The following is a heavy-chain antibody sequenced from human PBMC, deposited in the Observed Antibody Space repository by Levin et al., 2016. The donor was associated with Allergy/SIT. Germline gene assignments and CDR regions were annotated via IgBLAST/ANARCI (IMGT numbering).Heavy chain of an antibody. CDR2: MFHSGTT. J-gene: IGHJ4*02. CDR3: ARSRDGYNRANFH. Sequence: SETLSLTCAVSGDSITSEKWWSWVRQSPGKGLEWIGEMFHSGTTNYNPSLKSRVTISVDTSKKQLSLKLSSVTAADTAVYYCARSRDGYNRANFHWGQGTLVTVSS. V-gene: IGHV4-4*02. D-gene: IGHD5-24*01. CDR1: GDSITSEKW.